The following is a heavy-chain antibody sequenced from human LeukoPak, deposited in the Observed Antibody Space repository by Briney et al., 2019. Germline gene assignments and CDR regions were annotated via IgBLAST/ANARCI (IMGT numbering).Heavy chain of an antibody. D-gene: IGHD1-1*01. J-gene: IGHJ5*02. CDR1: GGTFSSYA. V-gene: IGHV1-2*04. CDR3: ARGYDLDP. Sequence: ASVKVSRKASGGTFSSYAISWVRQAPGQGLEWMGGINPNSGGTNYAQKFQGWVTMTRDTSISTAYMELSRLRSDDTAVYYCARGYDLDPWGQGTLVTVSS. CDR2: INPNSGGT.